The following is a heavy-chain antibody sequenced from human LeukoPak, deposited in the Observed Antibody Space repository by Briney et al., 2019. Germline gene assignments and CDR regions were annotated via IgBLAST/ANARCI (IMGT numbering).Heavy chain of an antibody. CDR2: ISWNSGSI. CDR3: AKGGIAARIPPDY. J-gene: IGHJ4*02. Sequence: GGSLRLSCAASGFTFDDYAMHWVRQAPGKGLEWVSGISWNSGSIGYADSVKGRFTISRDNAKNSLYPQMSSLRAEDTALYYCAKGGIAARIPPDYWGQGTLVTVSS. CDR1: GFTFDDYA. V-gene: IGHV3-9*01. D-gene: IGHD6-6*01.